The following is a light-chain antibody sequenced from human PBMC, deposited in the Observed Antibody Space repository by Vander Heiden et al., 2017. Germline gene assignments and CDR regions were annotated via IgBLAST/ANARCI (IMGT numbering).Light chain of an antibody. CDR1: NIGTKS. CDR3: QVWDTTSDHPVV. V-gene: IGLV3-21*02. J-gene: IGLJ2*01. Sequence: SYVLTQPPSLSVAPGQTAKISCGGKNIGTKSVNWYQPKPGRAPVLVVYDDGDRPSGIPERISGSNSGNTATLTISRVEAGDEADYYCQVWDTTSDHPVVFGGGTKLTV. CDR2: DDG.